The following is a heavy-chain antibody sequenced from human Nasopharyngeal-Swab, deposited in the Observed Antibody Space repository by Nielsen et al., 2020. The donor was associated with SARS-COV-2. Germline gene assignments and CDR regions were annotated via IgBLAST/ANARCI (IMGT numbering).Heavy chain of an antibody. Sequence: WIRQPPGKGLEWIGSVYYSGSTNYNPSLKRRVTISVDTPKNQFSLKLSSLTAADPAVYYCARQIPEIRYYYYYMDVWGKGTTVTVSS. D-gene: IGHD1-14*01. CDR3: ARQIPEIRYYYYYMDV. J-gene: IGHJ6*03. CDR2: VYYSGST. V-gene: IGHV4-39*01.